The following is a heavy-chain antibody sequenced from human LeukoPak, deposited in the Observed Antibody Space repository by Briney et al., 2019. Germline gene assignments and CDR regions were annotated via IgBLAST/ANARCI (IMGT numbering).Heavy chain of an antibody. J-gene: IGHJ4*02. D-gene: IGHD6-19*01. Sequence: GRSLRLSCAASGFTFSSYGIHWVRQAPGKGLEWVSVIHSGGATYYADSVKGRFTISRDISKNALYLQMNSLRGDDTAVYYCARDGRWLAYFDYWGQGTLVTVPS. CDR2: IHSGGAT. V-gene: IGHV3-NL1*01. CDR1: GFTFSSYG. CDR3: ARDGRWLAYFDY.